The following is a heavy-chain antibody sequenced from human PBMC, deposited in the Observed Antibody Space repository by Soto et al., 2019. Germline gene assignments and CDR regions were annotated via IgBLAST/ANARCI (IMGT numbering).Heavy chain of an antibody. CDR3: ARGKWERNDAFDI. V-gene: IGHV3-30-3*01. Sequence: GGSLRLSCAASGFTFSSYAMHWVRQAPGKGLEWVAVISYDGSNKYYADSVKGRFTISRDNSKNTLYLQMNSLRAEDTAVYYCARGKWERNDAFDIWGQGTMVTVSS. CDR1: GFTFSSYA. D-gene: IGHD1-26*01. J-gene: IGHJ3*02. CDR2: ISYDGSNK.